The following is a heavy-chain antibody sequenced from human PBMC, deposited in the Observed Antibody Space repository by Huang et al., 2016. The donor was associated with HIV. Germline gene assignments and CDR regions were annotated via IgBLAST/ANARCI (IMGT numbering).Heavy chain of an antibody. CDR2: ICPGDSDT. J-gene: IGHJ3*02. Sequence: EVQLVQSGAEVKKPGESLKISCKGSGYSFSTYWIGWVRQMPGKGLEWMGMICPGDSDTRYSPSFQGQVTISADKSISTADLQWSSLKASDTAMYYCASTASYSGSYRGAFDIWGQGTMVTVSS. CDR1: GYSFSTYW. D-gene: IGHD1-26*01. V-gene: IGHV5-51*03. CDR3: ASTASYSGSYRGAFDI.